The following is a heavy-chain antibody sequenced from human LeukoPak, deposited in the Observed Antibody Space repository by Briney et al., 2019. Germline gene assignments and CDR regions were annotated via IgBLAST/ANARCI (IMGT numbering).Heavy chain of an antibody. CDR2: ISGSGDST. J-gene: IGHJ4*02. CDR3: AKDGGLWVSAHWGDS. CDR1: GFTFSSYA. D-gene: IGHD7-27*01. V-gene: IGHV3-23*01. Sequence: GGSLRLSCAASGFTFSSYAMGWVRQAPGKGLEWVSGISGSGDSTYYADSVKGRFTISRDNSKNTLYLQMNSLRAEDTAVYYCAKDGGLWVSAHWGDSWGRGTLVTVSS.